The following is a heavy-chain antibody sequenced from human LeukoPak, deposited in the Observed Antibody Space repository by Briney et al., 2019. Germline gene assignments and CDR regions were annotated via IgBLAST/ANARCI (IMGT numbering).Heavy chain of an antibody. CDR2: IYYSGST. J-gene: IGHJ4*02. CDR1: GGSISSYY. Sequence: SETQSLTCTVSGGSISSYYWSWIRQPPGKGLEWIGYIYYSGSTNYNPSLKSRVTISVDTSKNQFSLKLSSVTAADTAVYYCARVPTAMASPIDYWGQGTLVTVSS. CDR3: ARVPTAMASPIDY. V-gene: IGHV4-59*01. D-gene: IGHD5-18*01.